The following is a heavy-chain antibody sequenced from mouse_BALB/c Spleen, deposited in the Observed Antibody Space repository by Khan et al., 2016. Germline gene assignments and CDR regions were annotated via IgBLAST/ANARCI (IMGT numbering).Heavy chain of an antibody. J-gene: IGHJ3*01. D-gene: IGHD1-2*01. CDR2: ISYSGST. CDR1: GYSITSDYA. V-gene: IGHV3-2*02. CDR3: ARSTTATRLFAY. Sequence: QLQESGPGLVKPSQSLSLTCTVTGYSITSDYAWNWIRQFPGNKLEWMGYISYSGSTSYNPSLKSRISITRDTSKNQFFLQLHSVTTEDTATXYCARSTTATRLFAYWGQGTLVTVAA.